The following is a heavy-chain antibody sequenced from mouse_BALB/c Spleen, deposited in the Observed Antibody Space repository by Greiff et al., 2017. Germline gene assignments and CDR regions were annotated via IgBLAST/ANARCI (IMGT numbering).Heavy chain of an antibody. CDR3: ARRGYEKGFAY. D-gene: IGHD2-14*01. CDR2: INPSTGYT. V-gene: IGHV1-7*01. J-gene: IGHJ3*01. Sequence: QVQLQQSGAELAKPGASVKMSCKASGYTFTSYWMHWVKQRPGQGLEWIGYINPSTGYTEYNQKFKDKATLTADKSSSTAYMQLSSLTSEDSAVYYCARRGYEKGFAYWGQGTLVTVSA. CDR1: GYTFTSYW.